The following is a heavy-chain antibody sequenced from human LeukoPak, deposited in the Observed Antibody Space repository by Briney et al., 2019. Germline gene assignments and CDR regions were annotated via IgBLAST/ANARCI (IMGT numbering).Heavy chain of an antibody. Sequence: GGSLRLSCAASGFTFSSYSMNWVRQAPGKGLEWVAFIRYDGSNKYYADSVKGRFTISRDNSKNTLYLQMNSLRAEDTAVYFCARDKIVGPTSLDYWGQGTLVTVSS. D-gene: IGHD1-26*01. CDR1: GFTFSSYS. CDR2: IRYDGSNK. J-gene: IGHJ4*02. V-gene: IGHV3-30*02. CDR3: ARDKIVGPTSLDY.